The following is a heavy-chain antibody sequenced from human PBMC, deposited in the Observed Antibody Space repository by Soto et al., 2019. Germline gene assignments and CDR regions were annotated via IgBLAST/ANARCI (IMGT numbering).Heavy chain of an antibody. CDR3: ARGGHVVVVTAALDY. CDR1: GDTFTDYY. Sequence: QVQLMQSGAEVKKPGASVKVSCKASGDTFTDYYIHWVRQAPGQGLEWMGTVNPSGGHTTYAQHFVGRGTMTREPTTSTLYMELTSLTSDDTAIYYCARGGHVVVVTAALDYWGQGTLVTVSS. V-gene: IGHV1-46*01. D-gene: IGHD2-21*02. J-gene: IGHJ4*02. CDR2: VNPSGGHT.